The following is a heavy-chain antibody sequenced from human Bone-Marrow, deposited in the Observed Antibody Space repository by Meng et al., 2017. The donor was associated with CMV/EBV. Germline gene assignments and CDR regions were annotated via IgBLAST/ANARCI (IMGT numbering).Heavy chain of an antibody. CDR1: GGSFSGYY. V-gene: IGHV4-34*01. CDR2: INHSGST. CDR3: ARDGLYGSWDYGMDV. Sequence: SDTLSLTCAVHGGSFSGYYWSWIRKPPGKGLEWIGEINHSGSTNYNPSLKSRVSISVDTSKNQFSLKLSSVTAADTAVYYCARDGLYGSWDYGMDVWGQGTTVTVSS. D-gene: IGHD3-10*01. J-gene: IGHJ6*02.